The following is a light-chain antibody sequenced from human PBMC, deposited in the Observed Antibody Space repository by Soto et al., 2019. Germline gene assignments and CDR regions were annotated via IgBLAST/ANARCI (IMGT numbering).Light chain of an antibody. J-gene: IGKJ2*01. V-gene: IGKV3-15*01. Sequence: ELAMTQSPASLSASPGETVTLSCRATQTAYKNLAWYQQKPGQPPRLLIFAASTRAPGLPARFSGSGSGTEFTLTISSLQSEDSAIYYCQEYNRWPPEFIFGPGTRLEIK. CDR3: QEYNRWPPEFI. CDR1: QTAYKN. CDR2: AAS.